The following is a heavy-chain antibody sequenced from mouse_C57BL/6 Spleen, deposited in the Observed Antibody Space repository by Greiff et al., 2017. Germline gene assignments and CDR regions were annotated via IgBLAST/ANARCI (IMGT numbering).Heavy chain of an antibody. CDR1: GFTFSDFY. CDR2: SRNKANDYTT. CDR3: ARDAPFYYGSRHWYFDV. V-gene: IGHV7-1*01. J-gene: IGHJ1*03. D-gene: IGHD1-1*01. Sequence: EVNVVESGGGLVQSGRSLRLSCATSGFTFSDFYMEWVRQAPGKGLEWIAASRNKANDYTTEYSASVKGRFIVSRDTSQSILYLQMNALRAEDTAIYYCARDAPFYYGSRHWYFDVWGTGTTVTVSS.